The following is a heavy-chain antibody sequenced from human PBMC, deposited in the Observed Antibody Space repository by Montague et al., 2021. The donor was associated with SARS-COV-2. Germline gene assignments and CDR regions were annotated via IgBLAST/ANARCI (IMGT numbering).Heavy chain of an antibody. D-gene: IGHD7-27*01. J-gene: IGHJ5*02. V-gene: IGHV4-34*01. Sequence: SETLSLTCSMLGASYTGEHRNSTRLNPRKGLEWYGVVIQSGKTSYNPSLQSRLTMSVDTYKKQFSLRLSSVTAAGTAVYFCAKGSHIYETRGLRTGWFDPWGQGTLVTVSS. CDR2: VIQSGKT. CDR1: GASYTGEH. CDR3: AKGSHIYETRGLRTGWFDP.